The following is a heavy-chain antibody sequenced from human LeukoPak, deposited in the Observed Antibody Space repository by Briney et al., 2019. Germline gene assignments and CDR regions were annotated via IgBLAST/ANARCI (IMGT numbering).Heavy chain of an antibody. V-gene: IGHV3-7*01. CDR1: EFTFSSYW. J-gene: IGHJ4*02. CDR3: ARGVGTGTTPDY. D-gene: IGHD1-7*01. Sequence: GGSLRLSCVASEFTFSSYWMSWVRQAPGKGLEWVANIKGDGSEKKYVDSVTGRFTISRDNAKNSLYLQMNSLRAEDTAVYYCARGVGTGTTPDYWGQGTLVTVSS. CDR2: IKGDGSEK.